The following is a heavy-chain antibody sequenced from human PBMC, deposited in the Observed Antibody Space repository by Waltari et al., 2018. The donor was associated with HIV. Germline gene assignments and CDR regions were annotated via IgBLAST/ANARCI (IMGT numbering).Heavy chain of an antibody. Sequence: QLQLQESGSGLVKPSQTLSLTCAVSGGSISSGGYSWTWIREPPGKGLEWIGYISPSGTTYYNPSLQSRVTISLDRSKNQFSLKLRSVTAADTAVYYCARDRLSVTTRGGYYYGLDVWGQGTTVTVSS. J-gene: IGHJ6*02. D-gene: IGHD4-17*01. CDR2: ISPSGTT. CDR1: GGSISSGGYS. CDR3: ARDRLSVTTRGGYYYGLDV. V-gene: IGHV4-30-2*01.